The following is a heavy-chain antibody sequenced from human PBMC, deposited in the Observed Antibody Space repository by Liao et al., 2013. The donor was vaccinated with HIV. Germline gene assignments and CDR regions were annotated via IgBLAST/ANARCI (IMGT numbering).Heavy chain of an antibody. CDR2: INQSGST. CDR1: GGSFSGYY. Sequence: QVQLQQWGAGLLKPSETLSLTCAVYGGSFSGYYWSWVRQPTGKGLEWIGEINQSGSTNYNPSLKSRVTISVDTSKNQFSLKLSSVTAADTAVYYCARGSAFDIWGQGTMVTVSS. CDR3: ARGSAFDI. V-gene: IGHV4-34*02. J-gene: IGHJ3*02.